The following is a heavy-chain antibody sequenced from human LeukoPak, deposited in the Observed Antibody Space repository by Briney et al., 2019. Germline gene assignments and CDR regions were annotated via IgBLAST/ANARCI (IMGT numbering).Heavy chain of an antibody. CDR1: GLTFYRYG. CDR3: ARAPATVVEFDC. V-gene: IGHV3-23*01. J-gene: IGHJ4*02. CDR2: ISGSGDTT. D-gene: IGHD4-23*01. Sequence: GGSLRLSCAASGLTFYRYGMGWVRQAPGKGLEWVSGISGSGDTTYYADSVKGRFTISRDNSKNTLFLQMNSLRVEDTAVSYCARAPATVVEFDCWGQGTLVTVSS.